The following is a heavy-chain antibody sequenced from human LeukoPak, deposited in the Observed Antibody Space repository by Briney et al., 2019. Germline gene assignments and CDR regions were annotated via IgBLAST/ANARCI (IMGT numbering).Heavy chain of an antibody. D-gene: IGHD4-17*01. V-gene: IGHV3-49*04. CDR2: IRSKVYGGTT. CDR3: TRDDYGDYWADY. J-gene: IGHJ4*02. CDR1: GFTFSSYR. Sequence: GGSLRLSCAASGFTFSSYRMSWVRQAPGKGLEWVGFIRSKVYGGTTEYAASVKGRFTISRDDSKSIAFLQMNSLKTEDTAVYYCTRDDYGDYWADYWGQGTLVTVSS.